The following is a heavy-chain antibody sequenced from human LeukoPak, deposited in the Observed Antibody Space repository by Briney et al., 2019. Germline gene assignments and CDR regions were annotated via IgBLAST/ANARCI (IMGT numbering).Heavy chain of an antibody. D-gene: IGHD6-19*01. CDR2: ISYDRSNE. CDR1: GFTFSRYG. CDR3: ARAGGSGGV. V-gene: IGHV3-30*03. J-gene: IGHJ4*02. Sequence: PGGSLRLSCAASGFTFSRYGMHWVRQAPGKGLEWVAAISYDRSNEYYADSVKGRFTISRDNSKNTLYLQMNSLRAEDTAVYYCARAGGSGGVWGQGTLVTVSS.